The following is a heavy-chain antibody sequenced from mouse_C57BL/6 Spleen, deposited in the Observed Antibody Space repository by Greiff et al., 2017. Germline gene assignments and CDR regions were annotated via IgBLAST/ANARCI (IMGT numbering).Heavy chain of an antibody. Sequence: VQVVESGPGLVAPSQSLSITCTVSGFSLTSYGVHWVRQPPGKGLEWLVVIWSDGSTTYNSALKSSLSISKDNSKSQVFLKMNSLQADDTAMYYCAGIYGSSSAWFAYWGQGTLVTVSA. CDR3: AGIYGSSSAWFAY. CDR2: IWSDGST. J-gene: IGHJ3*01. V-gene: IGHV2-6*03. CDR1: GFSLTSYG. D-gene: IGHD1-1*01.